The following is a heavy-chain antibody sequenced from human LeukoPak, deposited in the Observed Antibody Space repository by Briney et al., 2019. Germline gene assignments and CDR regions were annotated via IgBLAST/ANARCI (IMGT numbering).Heavy chain of an antibody. CDR1: GFTFRTYR. Sequence: GGSLRLSCAASGFTFRTYRMHWVRHAPGKGLVWVSRISGDGTGTNYADSVKGRFTISRDNAKNTLYLQMNSLRAEDTAVYYCARTDWYFDLWGRGTLVTVSS. D-gene: IGHD2-21*02. V-gene: IGHV3-74*01. J-gene: IGHJ2*01. CDR2: ISGDGTGT. CDR3: ARTDWYFDL.